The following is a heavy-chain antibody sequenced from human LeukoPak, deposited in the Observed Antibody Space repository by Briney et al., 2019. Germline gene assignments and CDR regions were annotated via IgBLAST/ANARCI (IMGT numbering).Heavy chain of an antibody. CDR2: INHSGST. Sequence: PSETLSLTCAVYGGSFSGYYWSWIRQPPGKGLEWIGEINHSGSTNYNPSLKSRVTISVDKSKNQFSLKLSSVTAADTAVYYCARASRDGYNWGYFDYWGQGTLVTVSS. CDR3: ARASRDGYNWGYFDY. D-gene: IGHD5-24*01. J-gene: IGHJ4*02. V-gene: IGHV4-34*01. CDR1: GGSFSGYY.